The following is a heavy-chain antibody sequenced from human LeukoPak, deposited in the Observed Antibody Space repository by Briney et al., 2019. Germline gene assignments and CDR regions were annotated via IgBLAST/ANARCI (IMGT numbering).Heavy chain of an antibody. V-gene: IGHV4-34*01. CDR2: INHSGST. CDR1: GGSFSGYY. Sequence: SETLSLTCAVYGGSFSGYYWSWIRQPPGKGLEWVGEINHSGSTNYNPSLKSRVTISVDTSNNQLSLKLSAVTAADTAVYYCARGGPNSSSWYWSSYYYYMDVWGKGTTVTISS. D-gene: IGHD6-13*01. CDR3: ARGGPNSSSWYWSSYYYYMDV. J-gene: IGHJ6*03.